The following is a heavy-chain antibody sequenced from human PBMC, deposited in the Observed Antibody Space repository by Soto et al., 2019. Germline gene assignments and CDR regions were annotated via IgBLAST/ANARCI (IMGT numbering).Heavy chain of an antibody. CDR1: GGSFSGYY. V-gene: IGHV4-34*01. Sequence: SETLSLTCAVYGGSFSGYYWSWIRQPPGKGLEWIGEINHSGSTNYNPSLKSRVTISVDTSKNQFSLKLSSVTAADTAVYYCARGRSSSSYSSGWYGAALRYWGQGTLVTVSS. J-gene: IGHJ4*02. CDR2: INHSGST. D-gene: IGHD6-19*01. CDR3: ARGRSSSSYSSGWYGAALRY.